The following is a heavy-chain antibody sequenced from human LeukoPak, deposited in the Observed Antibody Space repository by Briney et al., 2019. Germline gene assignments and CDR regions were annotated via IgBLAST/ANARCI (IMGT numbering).Heavy chain of an antibody. V-gene: IGHV1-2*02. J-gene: IGHJ5*02. CDR1: GYTFTDSY. CDR2: INPNSGT. Sequence: GASVKVSCKASGYTFTDSYIHWVRQAPGQGLEWIGWINPNSGTNYAQKFQGRVTVTRDTSIKTAYMDLSRLTSDDTAIYYCARGLRGSGIDPWGQGTLVIVSS. CDR3: ARGLRGSGIDP.